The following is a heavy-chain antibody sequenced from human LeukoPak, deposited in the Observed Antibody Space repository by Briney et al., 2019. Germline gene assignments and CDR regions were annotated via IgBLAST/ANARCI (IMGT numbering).Heavy chain of an antibody. CDR2: IIPIFGTA. V-gene: IGHV1-69*13. D-gene: IGHD4-17*01. CDR3: ARGSSLHPTGFDY. CDR1: GGIFSNYA. J-gene: IGHJ4*02. Sequence: GASVKVSCKASGGIFSNYAISWVRQAPGQGLEWMGGIIPIFGTANYAQKFQGRVTITADESTSTAYMELSSLRSEDTAVYYCARGSSLHPTGFDYWGQGTLVTVSS.